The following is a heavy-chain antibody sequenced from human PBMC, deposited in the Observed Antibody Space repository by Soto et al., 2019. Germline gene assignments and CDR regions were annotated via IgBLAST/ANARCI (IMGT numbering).Heavy chain of an antibody. CDR1: GGSFSGYY. D-gene: IGHD3-9*01. CDR2: INHSGST. J-gene: IGHJ4*02. CDR3: ARGLRYFGWLLYWTPHFDY. Sequence: QVQLQQWGAGLLKPSETLSLTCAVYGGSFSGYYWSWIRQPPGKGLEWIGEINHSGSTNYNPSLKSRVTISVDTSKNQFSLKLSSVTAADTAVYYCARGLRYFGWLLYWTPHFDYWGQGTLVTVSS. V-gene: IGHV4-34*01.